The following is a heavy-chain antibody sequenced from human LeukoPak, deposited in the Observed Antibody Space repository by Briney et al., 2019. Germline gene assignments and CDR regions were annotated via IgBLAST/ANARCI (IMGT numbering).Heavy chain of an antibody. Sequence: SETLSLTCTVPGGSISNYYWSWVRQPPGKGLEWIGYIYYSGSTTYNPSLKSRVTISVDTSKNQFSLKLSSVTAADTAVYYCARRTYFDLWGRGTLVTVSS. CDR1: GGSISNYY. J-gene: IGHJ2*01. CDR2: IYYSGST. CDR3: ARRTYFDL. V-gene: IGHV4-59*08.